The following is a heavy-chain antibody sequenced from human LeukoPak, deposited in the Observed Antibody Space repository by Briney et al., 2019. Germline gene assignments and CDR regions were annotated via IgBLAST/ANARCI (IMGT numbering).Heavy chain of an antibody. D-gene: IGHD3-22*01. Sequence: PGGSLRLSCAASGFTFSSYSMNWVRQAPGKGLEWVSYISSSSSTIYYADSVKGRFTISRGNAKNSLYLQMNSLRAEDTAVYYCASEADDSSGYYLAPPPSWGQGTLVTVSS. V-gene: IGHV3-48*04. CDR2: ISSSSSTI. J-gene: IGHJ4*02. CDR1: GFTFSSYS. CDR3: ASEADDSSGYYLAPPPS.